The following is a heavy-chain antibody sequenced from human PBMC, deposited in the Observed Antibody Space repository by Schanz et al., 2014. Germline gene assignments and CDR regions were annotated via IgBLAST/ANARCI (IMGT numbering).Heavy chain of an antibody. CDR2: ISPYNGNT. CDR1: RYTFNTYG. D-gene: IGHD6-19*01. CDR3: ARGGYSSGWYDRDIAHFDY. J-gene: IGHJ4*02. Sequence: GPGVKEPGASVKVSCEASRYTFNTYGLNWVRQAPGQWLEWMGWISPYNGNTNYAQKLQGRVTMTADTSTSTAYMELRSLRSDDTAVYYCARGGYSSGWYDRDIAHFDYWGQGTLGTVSS. V-gene: IGHV1-18*01.